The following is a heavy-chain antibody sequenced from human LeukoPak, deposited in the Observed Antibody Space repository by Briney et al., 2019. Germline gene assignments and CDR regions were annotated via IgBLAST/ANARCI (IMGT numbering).Heavy chain of an antibody. D-gene: IGHD3-10*01. J-gene: IGHJ3*02. CDR2: IKPDGSEI. CDR1: GFSFSRYW. V-gene: IGHV3-7*01. CDR3: ARAYESGGCDI. Sequence: GESLRLSCEASGFSFSRYWMSWVRQAPVRGLEWVANIKPDGSEIYYVDSVKGRFTISRDNAKNAVYLQMNSLRAEDTALYYCARAYESGGCDIWGQGTMVTVSS.